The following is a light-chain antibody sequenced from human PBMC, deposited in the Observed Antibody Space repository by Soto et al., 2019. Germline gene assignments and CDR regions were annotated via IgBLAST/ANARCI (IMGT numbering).Light chain of an antibody. J-gene: IGLJ2*01. V-gene: IGLV2-8*01. CDR2: EVY. CDR3: SSYTSSSTLE. Sequence: QSVLTQPPSASGSPGQSVTISCTGTFNDVGGYNYVSWYQQHPGKAPKVIIYEVYKRPSGVPDRFSGSKSGKTASLTVSGLQADDEADYYCSSYTSSSTLEFGGGTKLTVL. CDR1: FNDVGGYNY.